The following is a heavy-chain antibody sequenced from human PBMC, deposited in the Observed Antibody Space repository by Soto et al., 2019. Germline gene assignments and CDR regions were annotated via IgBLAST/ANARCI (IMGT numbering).Heavy chain of an antibody. V-gene: IGHV1-3*04. CDR1: GYTFASYA. J-gene: IGHJ6*02. D-gene: IGHD1-26*01. CDR3: ARDGIETRYGMDV. CDR2: INTINGNT. Sequence: GASVKVSCKASGYTFASYAMHWVRQAPGQRLEWMGWINTINGNTTYSQKFQGRVTITRDTSASTAYMELSSLRSEDTAVYYCARDGIETRYGMDVWGQGTTVTVSS.